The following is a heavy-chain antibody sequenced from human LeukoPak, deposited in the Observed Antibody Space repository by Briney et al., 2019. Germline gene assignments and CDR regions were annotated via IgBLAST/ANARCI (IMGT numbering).Heavy chain of an antibody. V-gene: IGHV4-31*03. Sequence: SETLSLTCTVSGGSVNSGSYYWSWIRQHPGKGLEWMGYTSYIGSPYYNSSLKSRLTISVDTSKNQFSLKLSSVTAADTAVYYCARFAAGWNEYYFDYWGQGTLVTVSS. CDR3: ARFAAGWNEYYFDY. J-gene: IGHJ4*02. CDR2: TSYIGSP. D-gene: IGHD1-1*01. CDR1: GGSVNSGSYY.